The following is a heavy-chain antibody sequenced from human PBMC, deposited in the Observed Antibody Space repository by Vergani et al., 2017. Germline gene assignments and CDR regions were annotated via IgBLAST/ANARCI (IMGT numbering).Heavy chain of an antibody. CDR2: IYHSGST. CDR1: GYSISSGYY. J-gene: IGHJ3*02. D-gene: IGHD1-26*01. CDR3: ARDRRWDDAFDI. V-gene: IGHV4-38-2*02. Sequence: QVQLQESGPGLVKPSETLSLTCTVSGYSISSGYYWGWIRQPPGKGLEWIGSIYHSGSTSYNPSLKSRVTILVDTSKNQFSLKLSSVTAAATAVYYCARDRRWDDAFDIWGQGTMVTVSS.